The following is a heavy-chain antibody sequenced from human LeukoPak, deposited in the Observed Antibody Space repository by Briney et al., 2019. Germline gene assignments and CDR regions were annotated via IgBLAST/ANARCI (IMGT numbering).Heavy chain of an antibody. CDR3: AREWQYVAVAGS. CDR1: GYTFTGYY. V-gene: IGHV1-2*02. D-gene: IGHD6-19*01. Sequence: ASVKVSCKASGYTFTGYYMHWVRQAPGQGLEWMGWINPNSGGTNYAQKFQGRVTMTRDTSISTAYMELSRLRSDDTAVYYCAREWQYVAVAGSWGQGTLVTVSS. CDR2: INPNSGGT. J-gene: IGHJ4*02.